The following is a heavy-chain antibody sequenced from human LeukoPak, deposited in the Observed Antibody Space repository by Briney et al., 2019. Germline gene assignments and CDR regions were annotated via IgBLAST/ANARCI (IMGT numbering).Heavy chain of an antibody. D-gene: IGHD5-24*01. J-gene: IGHJ4*02. CDR2: INTDTGNP. CDR1: GYTFTDYY. Sequence: ASVKVSCKTSGYTFTDYYMHWVRQAPGQGLEWMGWINTDTGNPTYAQGFTGRFVFSLDTSVSTAYLQISSLKAEDTAVYYCARAERWLQSDYWGQGTLVTVSS. V-gene: IGHV7-4-1*02. CDR3: ARAERWLQSDY.